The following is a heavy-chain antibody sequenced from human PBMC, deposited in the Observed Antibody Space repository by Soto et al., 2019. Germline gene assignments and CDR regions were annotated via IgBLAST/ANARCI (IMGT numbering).Heavy chain of an antibody. Sequence: QVQLVQSRAEVKKPGSSVNVSCKASGDTFNFYTINWVRQAPGLGLEWMGRFNPILSFSNSALKFQGRVTLTADKSTSTAYMVLSSLRSEDTAIYYCATSFGSGSRAFDYWGQGALVTVSS. V-gene: IGHV1-69*02. J-gene: IGHJ4*02. CDR2: FNPILSFS. CDR3: ATSFGSGSRAFDY. CDR1: GDTFNFYT. D-gene: IGHD3-10*01.